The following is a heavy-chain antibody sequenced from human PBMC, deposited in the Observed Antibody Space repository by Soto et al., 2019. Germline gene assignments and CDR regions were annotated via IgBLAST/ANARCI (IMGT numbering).Heavy chain of an antibody. CDR3: AREDDSSGHAGTFQH. CDR1: GLSFSTSI. V-gene: IGHV3-30-3*01. CDR2: ISGDATSK. D-gene: IGHD3-22*01. Sequence: QVQFVESGGALVQPGRSLRLSCAASGLSFSTSIMHWVRQTPGKGLEWIAVISGDATSKIYKDSLKGRFTISRDNSKNTLYLEMNRLTAEDTAVYYCAREDDSSGHAGTFQHWGQGTLVTVSA. J-gene: IGHJ1*01.